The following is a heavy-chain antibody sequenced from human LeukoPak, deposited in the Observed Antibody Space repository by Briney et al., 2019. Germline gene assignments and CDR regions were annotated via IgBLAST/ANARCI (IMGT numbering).Heavy chain of an antibody. V-gene: IGHV4-59*08. CDR3: ARGARGSYSY. Sequence: SETLSLTCTVSGGSISSYYWSWIRQPPGKGLEWIGYIFHIGSTNYNPSLKSRVTISVDTSKNQFSLNLSSVTAADTAVYYCARGARGSYSYWGQGTLVTVSS. CDR1: GGSISSYY. D-gene: IGHD1-26*01. J-gene: IGHJ4*02. CDR2: IFHIGST.